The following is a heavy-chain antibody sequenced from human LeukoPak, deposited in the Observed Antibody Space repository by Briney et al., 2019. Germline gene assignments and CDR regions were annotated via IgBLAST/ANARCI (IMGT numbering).Heavy chain of an antibody. V-gene: IGHV4-59*01. CDR1: SGSITSYY. Sequence: SETLSLTCTLSSGSITSYYWSWIRQPPGKGLEYIGHIYYTGTTDYNPSLKSRVTMSVDTSKNQFSLRLISVTASDTAVYFCAGAPNRHFFDYWGHGTLVAVSS. CDR3: AGAPNRHFFDY. J-gene: IGHJ4*01. CDR2: IYYTGTT.